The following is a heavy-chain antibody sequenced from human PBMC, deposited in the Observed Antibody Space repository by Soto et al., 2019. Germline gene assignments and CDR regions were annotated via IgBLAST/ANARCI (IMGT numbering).Heavy chain of an antibody. D-gene: IGHD1-26*01. V-gene: IGHV1-3*01. Sequence: QVQLVQSGAEVKKPGASVQVSCKASGYTFTSYALHWVRQARGERPEWMGWINAANGDTKYSTKFQGRVTIARDTSGSTGYMELSSLRSEDTAVYFCGRSVVGATGEILYNAMDVWGQGTTVTVSS. CDR1: GYTFTSYA. CDR2: INAANGDT. CDR3: GRSVVGATGEILYNAMDV. J-gene: IGHJ6*02.